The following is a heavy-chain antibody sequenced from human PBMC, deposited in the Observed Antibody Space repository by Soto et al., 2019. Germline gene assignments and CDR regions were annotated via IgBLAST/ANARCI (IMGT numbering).Heavy chain of an antibody. V-gene: IGHV1-69*01. Sequence: QEQLVQSWAEVKKPGSSVKVSCKASGGTFSSYAISWVRQAPGQGLEWMGGIIPIFGTANYAQKFQGRVGITADESTSTAYMELSSLRSEDTAVYYCARILTETTGGGYWGQGTLDTVSS. CDR1: GGTFSSYA. CDR2: IIPIFGTA. D-gene: IGHD1-7*01. J-gene: IGHJ4*02. CDR3: ARILTETTGGGY.